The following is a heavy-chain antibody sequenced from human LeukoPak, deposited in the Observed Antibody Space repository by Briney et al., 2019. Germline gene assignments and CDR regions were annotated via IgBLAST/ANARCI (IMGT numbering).Heavy chain of an antibody. D-gene: IGHD3-22*01. CDR3: AKDMTRIVVVTLFDY. Sequence: GGSLRLSCAASGFTFSSYAMSWVRQAPGKGLEWVSAISGSGGSTYYADSVKGRFTISRDNSKNTLYLQTTRLRAEDTAVYYCAKDMTRIVVVTLFDYWGQGTLVTVSS. CDR1: GFTFSSYA. V-gene: IGHV3-23*01. J-gene: IGHJ4*02. CDR2: ISGSGGST.